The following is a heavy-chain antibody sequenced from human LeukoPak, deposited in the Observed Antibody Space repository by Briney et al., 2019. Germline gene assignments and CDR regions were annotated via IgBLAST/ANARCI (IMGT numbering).Heavy chain of an antibody. CDR3: ARESRITIFGVAQNRAFDI. Sequence: SETLSLTCTVSGGSLSSGRYYWSWIRQPAGKGLEWIGYIYYSGSTNYNPSLKSRVTISVDTSKNQFSLKLSSVTAADTAVYYCARESRITIFGVAQNRAFDIWGQGTMVTVSS. J-gene: IGHJ3*02. D-gene: IGHD3-3*01. V-gene: IGHV4-61*10. CDR2: IYYSGST. CDR1: GGSLSSGRYY.